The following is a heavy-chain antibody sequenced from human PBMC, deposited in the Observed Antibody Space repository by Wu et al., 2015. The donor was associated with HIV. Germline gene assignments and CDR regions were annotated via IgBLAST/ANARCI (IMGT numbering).Heavy chain of an antibody. J-gene: IGHJ3*02. V-gene: IGHV1-69*01. Sequence: QVQLVQSGAEVKKPGASVKVSCKASGYTFTSYDINWVRQATGQGLEWMGGIIPIVGTPRYAQRFHGRVTISTDEDTSTAYMEVSNLKYEDSAVYYCATHPGWTGVLDAFDMWGQGTLVTVSS. CDR2: IIPIVGTP. CDR3: ATHPGWTGVLDAFDM. D-gene: IGHD3/OR15-3a*01. CDR1: GYTFTSYD.